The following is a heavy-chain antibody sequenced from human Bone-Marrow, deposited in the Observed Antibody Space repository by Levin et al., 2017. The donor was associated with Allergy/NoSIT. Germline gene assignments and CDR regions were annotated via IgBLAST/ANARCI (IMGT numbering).Heavy chain of an antibody. V-gene: IGHV4-30-4*01. J-gene: IGHJ4*02. CDR1: GGSISDGDSY. CDR2: MYYRGTT. Sequence: KPSETLSLTCTVSGGSISDGDSYWSWIRQAPGAGLEWIGYMYYRGTTYYNPSLRSRVSISIDTSRNQFSLRLSSVTAADTAVYYCARASLQRGNYDFCPFDYWGQGTLVTVSS. D-gene: IGHD3-3*01. CDR3: ARASLQRGNYDFCPFDY.